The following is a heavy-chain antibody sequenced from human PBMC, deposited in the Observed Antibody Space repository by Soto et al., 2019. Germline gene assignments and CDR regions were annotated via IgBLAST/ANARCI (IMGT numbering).Heavy chain of an antibody. CDR2: ISPYNGNT. J-gene: IGHJ4*02. CDR3: ARGRDYGDFYFDY. CDR1: GYTFTDFG. D-gene: IGHD4-17*01. V-gene: IGHV1-18*01. Sequence: QVQLVQSGAEVKKPGASVKVSCRASGYTFTDFGISWVRQAPGQGLEWVGWISPYNGNTQYVENLQGRVTMTPDTSTNTAYMELRSLRPDDTAVYYCARGRDYGDFYFDYWGQGTLVTVSS.